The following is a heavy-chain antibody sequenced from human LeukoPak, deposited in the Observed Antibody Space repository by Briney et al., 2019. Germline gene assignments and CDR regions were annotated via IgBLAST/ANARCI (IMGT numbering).Heavy chain of an antibody. CDR3: AREVMVRGEYGFDY. D-gene: IGHD3-10*01. Sequence: GGSLRLSCAASGFTFSSYAMSWVRQAPGKGLEWVSSISGTNDNTYYADSVKGRFTISRDNAKNSLYLQMNNLRAEDTAVYYCAREVMVRGEYGFDYWGQGTLVIVSS. V-gene: IGHV3-21*01. J-gene: IGHJ4*02. CDR2: ISGTNDNT. CDR1: GFTFSSYA.